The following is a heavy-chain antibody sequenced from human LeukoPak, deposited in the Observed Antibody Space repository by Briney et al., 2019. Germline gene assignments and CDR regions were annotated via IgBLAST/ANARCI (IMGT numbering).Heavy chain of an antibody. D-gene: IGHD3-10*01. CDR3: ATSIQSRSGSYSRN. Sequence: GGSLRLSCAASGFSFITYWMGWVRQAPGKGLEGVANIRHDGGETYYVGSVKGRFTISRDNAKNSLYLQMNSLSAEDTAVYYCATSIQSRSGSYSRNWGQGTLVTVSS. CDR2: IRHDGGET. CDR1: GFSFITYW. V-gene: IGHV3-7*01. J-gene: IGHJ4*02.